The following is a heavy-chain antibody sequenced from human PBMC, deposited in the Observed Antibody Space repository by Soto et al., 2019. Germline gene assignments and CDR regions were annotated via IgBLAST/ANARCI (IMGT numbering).Heavy chain of an antibody. D-gene: IGHD6-6*01. Sequence: PSQTLSLTCAISGDSVSSNSAAWNWIRQSPSRGPEWLGRTYYRSKWYNDYAVSVKSRITINPDTSKNQFSLQLNSVTPEDTAVYYCAREREQLPSTYPHFVDVWGQGTTVTVSS. V-gene: IGHV6-1*01. CDR2: TYYRSKWYN. CDR3: AREREQLPSTYPHFVDV. J-gene: IGHJ6*02. CDR1: GDSVSSNSAA.